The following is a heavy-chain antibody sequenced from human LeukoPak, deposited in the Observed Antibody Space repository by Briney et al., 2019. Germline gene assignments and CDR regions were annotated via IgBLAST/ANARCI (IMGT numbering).Heavy chain of an antibody. J-gene: IGHJ6*03. CDR3: ARAGPAAMGMYYYYYYMDV. CDR2: INPSGGST. Sequence: ASVKVSCKASGYTFTSYYMHWVRQAPGQGLEWMGIINPSGGSTSYAQKFQGRVTMTRDTSTSTVYMELSSLRSEDTAVYYCARAGPAAMGMYYYYYYMDVWGKGTTVTISS. V-gene: IGHV1-46*01. CDR1: GYTFTSYY. D-gene: IGHD2-2*01.